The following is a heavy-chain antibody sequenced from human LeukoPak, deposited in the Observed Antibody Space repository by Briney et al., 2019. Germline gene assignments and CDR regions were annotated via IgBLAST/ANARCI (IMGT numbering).Heavy chain of an antibody. J-gene: IGHJ3*02. D-gene: IGHD1-20*01. CDR1: GFTFSSYG. CDR2: IKSKTDGGTT. Sequence: GGSLRLSCAASGFTFSSYGMHWVRQPPGKGLEWVGRIKSKTDGGTTDYAAPVKGRFTISRDDSKNTLYLQMNSLKTEDTAVYYCTWAYNWNPKRPNAFDIWGQGTMVTVSS. V-gene: IGHV3-15*01. CDR3: TWAYNWNPKRPNAFDI.